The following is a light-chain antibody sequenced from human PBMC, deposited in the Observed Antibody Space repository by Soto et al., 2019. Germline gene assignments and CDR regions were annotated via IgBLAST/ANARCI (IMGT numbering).Light chain of an antibody. Sequence: QSVLTQPRSVSGSPGQSVTISCTGTSSDVGGYNYVSWYQQHPGKAPKLMIYDVSKRPSGVTDRFSGSKSGNTASLTISGLQADDEADYYCCSYAGSYTYVFGTGTKLTVL. CDR1: SSDVGGYNY. J-gene: IGLJ1*01. V-gene: IGLV2-11*01. CDR3: CSYAGSYTYV. CDR2: DVS.